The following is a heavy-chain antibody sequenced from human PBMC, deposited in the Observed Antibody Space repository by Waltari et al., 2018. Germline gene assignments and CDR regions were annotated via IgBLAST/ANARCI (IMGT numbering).Heavy chain of an antibody. CDR1: GYPLTDSY. V-gene: IGHV1-69-2*01. D-gene: IGHD3-10*01. CDR3: AADRRVQGIVYGWFDP. CDR2: IDPEDGET. J-gene: IGHJ5*02. Sequence: EVQLVQSGAEVKQPGATVKISCKVSGYPLTDSYMYWVQQAPGKGPEWMGLIDPEDGETIYAEKFQGRVTITADTSADTVYMELSSLRFEDTAVYYCAADRRVQGIVYGWFDPWGQGTLVTVSS.